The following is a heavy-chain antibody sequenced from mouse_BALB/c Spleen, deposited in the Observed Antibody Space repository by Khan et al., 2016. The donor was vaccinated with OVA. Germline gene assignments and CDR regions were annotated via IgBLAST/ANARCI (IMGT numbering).Heavy chain of an antibody. J-gene: IGHJ4*01. CDR3: ARPPFFSYVMVY. Sequence: QIQLVQSGPELKKPGETVKISCKASGYTFKNHGMNWVKQAPGKGLKWMGWINTYTGEPTYVEDFKGRFAFSLATSASTAYLQINNHKDEDTTTYFCARPPFFSYVMVYWGQGTSVTVSS. CDR2: INTYTGEP. CDR1: GYTFKNHG. V-gene: IGHV9-3-1*01.